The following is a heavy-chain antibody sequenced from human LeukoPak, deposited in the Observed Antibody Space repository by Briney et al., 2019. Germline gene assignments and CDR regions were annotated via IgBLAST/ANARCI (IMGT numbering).Heavy chain of an antibody. V-gene: IGHV1-2*02. CDR3: ARVQYFGEIESDSWVLRH. CDR2: INPKSGAT. J-gene: IGHJ4*02. D-gene: IGHD4/OR15-4a*01. CDR1: GYTFIGYH. Sequence: AASVKVSCKASGYTFIGYHLHWVRQAPGQGLEWMGWINPKSGATKYAQKFEGRVQITREESVTFMEVTSLRSDDTATYYCARVQYFGEIESDSWVLRHWGQGTPVTVSS.